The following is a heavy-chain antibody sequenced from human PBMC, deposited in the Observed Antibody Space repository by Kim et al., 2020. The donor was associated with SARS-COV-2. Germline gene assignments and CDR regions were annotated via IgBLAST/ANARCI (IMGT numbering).Heavy chain of an antibody. D-gene: IGHD6-13*01. CDR1: GFTFSSYG. CDR3: AKGVGSWAYYYGMDV. Sequence: GGSLRLSCAASGFTFSSYGMHWVRQAPGKGLEWVAVIWYDGSNKYYADSVKGRFTISRDNSKNTLYLQMNSLRAEDTAVYYCAKGVGSWAYYYGMDVWGQGTTVTVSS. V-gene: IGHV3-33*06. J-gene: IGHJ6*02. CDR2: IWYDGSNK.